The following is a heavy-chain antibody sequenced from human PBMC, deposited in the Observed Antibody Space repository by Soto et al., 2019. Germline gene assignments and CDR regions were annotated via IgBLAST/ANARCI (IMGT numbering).Heavy chain of an antibody. CDR3: ARVTDDPYQVVAGIPYYYYYYYYMDV. D-gene: IGHD6-19*01. CDR2: IYYSGST. V-gene: IGHV4-59*01. Sequence: SETLSLTCTVSGGSISSYYWSWIRQPPGKGLEWIGYIYYSGSTNYNPSLKSRVTISVDTSKNQFSLKLSSVTAADTAVYYCARVTDDPYQVVAGIPYYYYYYYYMDVWGKGTTVTVSS. CDR1: GGSISSYY. J-gene: IGHJ6*03.